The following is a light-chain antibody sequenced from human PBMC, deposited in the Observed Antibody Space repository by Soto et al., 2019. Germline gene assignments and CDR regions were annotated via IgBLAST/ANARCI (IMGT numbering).Light chain of an antibody. CDR3: QQYNSYPWT. Sequence: DIQMTQSPSSLSASVGDIVTITCRASQSISSWLAWYQQKPGQAPKLLIYDASSLESGVPSRFRGSGSGTEFTLTISSLKPDDFATYYCQQYNSYPWTFGHGTKVDIK. V-gene: IGKV1-5*01. CDR2: DAS. J-gene: IGKJ1*01. CDR1: QSISSW.